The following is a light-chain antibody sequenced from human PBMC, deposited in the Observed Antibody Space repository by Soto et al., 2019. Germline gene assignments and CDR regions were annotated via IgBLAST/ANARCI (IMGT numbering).Light chain of an antibody. CDR3: QQSYSFPRT. CDR2: AAS. J-gene: IGKJ1*01. CDR1: QSISSY. V-gene: IGKV1-39*01. Sequence: DIQMTQSPSTLSGSVGDRVTITCRASQSISSYLNWYQQKPGKAPKLLIYAASSLQSGVPSRFSGSGSGTEFTLTISSLQPDDFATYYCQQSYSFPRTFGQGTKVDIK.